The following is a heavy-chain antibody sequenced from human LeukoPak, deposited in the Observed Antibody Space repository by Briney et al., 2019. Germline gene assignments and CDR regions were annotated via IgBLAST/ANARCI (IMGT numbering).Heavy chain of an antibody. CDR2: ISYDGSNK. V-gene: IGHV3-30*04. CDR1: GFTFSSYA. Sequence: PGGSLRLSCAASGFTFSSYAMHWVRQAPRKGLEWVAVISYDGSNKYYADSVRGRFTISRDNSKNTLYLQMNSLRTEDTAVYYCARISPGYFDYWGQGTLVTVSS. CDR3: ARISPGYFDY. J-gene: IGHJ4*02.